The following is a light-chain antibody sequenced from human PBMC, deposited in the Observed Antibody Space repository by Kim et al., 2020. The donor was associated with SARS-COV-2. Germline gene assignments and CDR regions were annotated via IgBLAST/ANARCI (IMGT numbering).Light chain of an antibody. Sequence: QSASVSGSPGQSITISCTGTSSDVGGYNYVSWYQQHPGKAPKLMIYDVSKRPSGVSNRFSGSKSGNTASLTISGLQAEDEADYYCSSYTSSYVVF. CDR1: SSDVGGYNY. CDR2: DVS. V-gene: IGLV2-14*01. CDR3: SSYTSSYVV. J-gene: IGLJ2*01.